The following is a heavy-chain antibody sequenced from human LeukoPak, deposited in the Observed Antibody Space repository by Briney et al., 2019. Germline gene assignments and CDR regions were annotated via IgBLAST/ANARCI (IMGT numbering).Heavy chain of an antibody. V-gene: IGHV3-23*01. CDR3: TKDLSITMIVVVIPDAFDI. Sequence: GGSLRLSCAASGFTFSSYAMSWVRQAPGKGLEWVSAISGSGGSKYYADSVKGRFTISRDNSKNTLYLQMNSLRAEDTAVYYCTKDLSITMIVVVIPDAFDIWGQGTMVTVSS. D-gene: IGHD3-22*01. J-gene: IGHJ3*02. CDR2: ISGSGGSK. CDR1: GFTFSSYA.